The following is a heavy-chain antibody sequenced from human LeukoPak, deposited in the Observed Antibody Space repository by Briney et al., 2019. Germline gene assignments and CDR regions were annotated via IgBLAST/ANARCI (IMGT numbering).Heavy chain of an antibody. CDR1: GFTFSSYW. CDR3: ARDSGTTVGYFDY. Sequence: GGSLRLSCAASGFTFSSYWMYWVRQVPGKGLVWVSRINSDGSSTGYVDSVKGRFTISRDNAKKTLYLQMNSLRADDTAVYYCARDSGTTVGYFDYWGQGTLVTVSS. CDR2: INSDGSST. J-gene: IGHJ4*02. D-gene: IGHD4-23*01. V-gene: IGHV3-74*01.